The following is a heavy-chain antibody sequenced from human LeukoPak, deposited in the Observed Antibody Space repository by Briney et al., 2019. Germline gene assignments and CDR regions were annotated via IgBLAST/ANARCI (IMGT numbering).Heavy chain of an antibody. CDR2: MNPNSGNT. D-gene: IGHD7-27*01. CDR1: GYTFTNYD. CDR3: ASNLPSTGDFDY. J-gene: IGHJ4*02. Sequence: ASVKVSFTASGYTFTNYDINWVRHATGQGFEWLGWMNPNSGNTGYAQKFQGRVTMTRITSISTAYMELSGLTSEDTAVYYCASNLPSTGDFDYWGQGTLVSVSS. V-gene: IGHV1-8*01.